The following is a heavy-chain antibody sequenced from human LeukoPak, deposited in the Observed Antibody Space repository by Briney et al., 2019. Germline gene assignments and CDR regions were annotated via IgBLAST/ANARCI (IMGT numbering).Heavy chain of an antibody. CDR1: GFTLNSYS. CDR2: ISSSSDYI. CDR3: ARGTTVVTPYYFDY. D-gene: IGHD4-23*01. Sequence: GGSLRLSCAASGFTLNSYSMDWVRQAPGKGLEWVSSISSSSDYIYYADSVKGRSTISRDNARNSMYLQMNSLRAEDTAVYYCARGTTVVTPYYFDYWGQGTLVTVSS. V-gene: IGHV3-21*01. J-gene: IGHJ4*02.